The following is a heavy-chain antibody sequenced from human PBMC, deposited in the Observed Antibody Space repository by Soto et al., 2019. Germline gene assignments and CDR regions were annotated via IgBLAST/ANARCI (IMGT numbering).Heavy chain of an antibody. CDR1: GFTFSSYA. J-gene: IGHJ4*02. V-gene: IGHV3-30-3*01. D-gene: IGHD3-3*01. CDR3: ASDKTIWEGTAPIENFDY. Sequence: QVQLVESGGGVVQPGRSLRLSCAASGFTFSSYAMHWVRQAPGKGLEWVAVISYDGSNKYYADSVKGRFTISRDNSKNTLYLQMNSLRAEDTAVYYCASDKTIWEGTAPIENFDYWGQGTLVTVSS. CDR2: ISYDGSNK.